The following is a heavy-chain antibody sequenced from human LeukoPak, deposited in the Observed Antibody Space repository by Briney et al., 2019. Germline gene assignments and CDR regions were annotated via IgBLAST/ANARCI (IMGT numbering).Heavy chain of an antibody. CDR2: ISWNSGTI. V-gene: IGHV3-9*01. J-gene: IGHJ1*01. D-gene: IGHD6-19*01. CDR1: GFTFDNYA. CDR3: ARAYKDLSLAGKKEFFQH. Sequence: HPGGSLRLSCAASGFTFDNYAMNWVRQVPGKGLEWISLISWNSGTIGYADSVKGRFTISRDNANNFLYLQMNSLRAEDTALYYCARAYKDLSLAGKKEFFQHWGQGTLVTVSS.